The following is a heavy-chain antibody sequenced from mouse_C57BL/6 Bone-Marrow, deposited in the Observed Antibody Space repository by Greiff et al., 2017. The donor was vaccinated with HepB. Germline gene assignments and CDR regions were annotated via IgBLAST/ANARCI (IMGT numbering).Heavy chain of an antibody. J-gene: IGHJ4*01. CDR2: ISYDGSN. CDR3: AIMITTLDDYAMDY. CDR1: GYSITSGYY. Sequence: EVKLQESGPGLVKPSQSLSLTCSVTGYSITSGYYWNWIRQFPGNKLEWMGYISYDGSNNYNPSLKNRISVTLDTSTNKFFLKLNSVTTEDTATYYCAIMITTLDDYAMDYWGQGTSVTVSS. V-gene: IGHV3-6*01. D-gene: IGHD2-4*01.